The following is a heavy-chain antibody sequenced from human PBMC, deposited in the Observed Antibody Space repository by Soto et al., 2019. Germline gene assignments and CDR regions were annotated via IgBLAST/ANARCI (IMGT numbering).Heavy chain of an antibody. CDR3: ESALGIRYHWTDRHPDYYCSGMDV. D-gene: IGHD1-1*01. Sequence: GESLKISCKGSGYSFTSYWISWVRQMPGKGLEWMGRIDPSDSYTNYSPSFQGHVTISADKSISTAYLQWSSLKASDTAMYDCESALGIRYHWTDRHPDYYCSGMDVWGAGTAVTVFS. CDR1: GYSFTSYW. CDR2: IDPSDSYT. J-gene: IGHJ6*04. V-gene: IGHV5-10-1*01.